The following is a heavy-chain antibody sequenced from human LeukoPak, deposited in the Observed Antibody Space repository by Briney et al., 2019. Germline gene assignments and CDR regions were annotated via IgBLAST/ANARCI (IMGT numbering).Heavy chain of an antibody. CDR2: INPNSGGT. J-gene: IGHJ4*02. V-gene: IGHV1-2*02. CDR3: ARVYGDHYGSGVIDY. D-gene: IGHD3-10*01. Sequence: GASVKVSCEASGYTFTDYYMHWVRQAPGQGLEWMGWINPNSGGTNYAQKFQGRVTMTRDTSISTAYMELSRLRSDDTAVYYCARVYGDHYGSGVIDYWGQGTLVTISS. CDR1: GYTFTDYY.